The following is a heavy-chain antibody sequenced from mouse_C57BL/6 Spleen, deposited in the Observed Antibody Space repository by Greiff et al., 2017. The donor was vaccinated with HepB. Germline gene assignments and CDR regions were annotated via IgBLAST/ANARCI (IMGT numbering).Heavy chain of an antibody. J-gene: IGHJ3*01. CDR2: ISDGGSYT. D-gene: IGHD4-1*01. CDR1: GFTFSSYA. V-gene: IGHV5-4*01. Sequence: EVQGVESGGGLVKPGGSLKLSCAASGFTFSSYAMSWVRQTPEKRLEWVATISDGGSYTYYPDNVKGRFTISRDNAKNNLYLQMSHLKSEDTAMYYCAREGYWDGFAYWGQGTLVTVSA. CDR3: AREGYWDGFAY.